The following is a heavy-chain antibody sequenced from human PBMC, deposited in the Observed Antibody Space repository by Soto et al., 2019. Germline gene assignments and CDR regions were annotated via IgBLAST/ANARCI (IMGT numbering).Heavy chain of an antibody. Sequence: QVQLVQSGAEVKKPGSSVKVSCKASGGTFSSYAVSWVRQAPGQGLEWMGGIIPIFGTVIYAQQFQGRVTITADESTKTTYMELRSLGYEDTAVFYCAGNAQHPSLSGDIMPWDVWGQGTTVTVSS. CDR3: AGNAQHPSLSGDIMPWDV. J-gene: IGHJ6*02. CDR2: IIPIFGTV. V-gene: IGHV1-69*01. CDR1: GGTFSSYA. D-gene: IGHD2-15*01.